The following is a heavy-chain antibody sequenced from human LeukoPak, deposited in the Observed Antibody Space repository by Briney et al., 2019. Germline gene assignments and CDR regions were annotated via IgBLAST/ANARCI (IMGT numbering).Heavy chain of an antibody. CDR2: IKQDGTET. CDR3: AKEKYSSSPNWFDP. J-gene: IGHJ5*02. V-gene: IGHV3-7*01. D-gene: IGHD6-13*01. CDR1: GFTFRSYW. Sequence: PGGSLRLSCAASGFTFRSYWMSWVRQDPGKGLEWVANIKQDGTETYYVDSVKGRFTISRDNAKSSLYLQMNSLRAEDTAVYYCAKEKYSSSPNWFDPWGQGTLVTVSS.